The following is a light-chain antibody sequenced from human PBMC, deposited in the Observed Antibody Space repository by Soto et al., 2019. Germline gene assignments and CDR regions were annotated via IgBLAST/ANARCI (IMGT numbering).Light chain of an antibody. J-gene: IGLJ2*01. CDR1: SSDVGAYDS. V-gene: IGLV2-14*01. Sequence: QSALTQPASVSGSPGQSIAISCTGTSSDVGAYDSVSWYQQHAGKAPKVMIYDVSHRPSGVSNRFSGSKSGNTASLTISGLQAEDEADYYCSSYTTSSTLEFGGGTKLTVL. CDR2: DVS. CDR3: SSYTTSSTLE.